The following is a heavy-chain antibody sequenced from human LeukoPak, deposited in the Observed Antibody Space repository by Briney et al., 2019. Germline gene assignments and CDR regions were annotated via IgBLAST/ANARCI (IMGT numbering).Heavy chain of an antibody. Sequence: GASVKVSCKVSGYTLAELSMHWVRQAPGKGLEWMGGFDPEDGGTIYAQKFQGRVTMTEDTSTDTAYMELSSLRSEDTAVYYCATLTRTLYCGGDCYSPFWGQGTLVTVSS. D-gene: IGHD2-21*01. CDR1: GYTLAELS. CDR3: ATLTRTLYCGGDCYSPF. J-gene: IGHJ4*02. V-gene: IGHV1-24*01. CDR2: FDPEDGGT.